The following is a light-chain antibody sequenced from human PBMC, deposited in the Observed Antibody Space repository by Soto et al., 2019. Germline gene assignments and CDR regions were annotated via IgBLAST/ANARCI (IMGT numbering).Light chain of an antibody. V-gene: IGKV1-5*01. J-gene: IGKJ1*01. CDR3: QQYSIYCT. Sequence: DIQMTQSPSTLSASVGDRFTITCRASQSISYWLAWYQHKPGKAPKLLIYDASTLGSGVPSRFSGSRSGRDFTLTISSLQPDDFATYYCQQYSIYCTFGQGTKV. CDR2: DAS. CDR1: QSISYW.